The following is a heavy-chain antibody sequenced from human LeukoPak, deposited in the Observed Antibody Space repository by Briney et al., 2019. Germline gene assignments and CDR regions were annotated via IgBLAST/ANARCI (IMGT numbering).Heavy chain of an antibody. D-gene: IGHD1-26*01. CDR1: GFIFRDYA. J-gene: IGHJ4*02. V-gene: IGHV3-23*01. Sequence: GGSLRLSCVVSGFIFRDYAMSWVRQAPGEGLEWVAGISDNGGGPYYADSLKGRFTISRDNSKNILYLQMNSLGAEDTAVYYCARGFFSGSYYEGTDYWGQGTLVTVSS. CDR2: ISDNGGGP. CDR3: ARGFFSGSYYEGTDY.